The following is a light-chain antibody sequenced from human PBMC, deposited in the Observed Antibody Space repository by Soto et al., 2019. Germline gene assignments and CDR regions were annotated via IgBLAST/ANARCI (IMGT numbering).Light chain of an antibody. J-gene: IGKJ4*01. Sequence: VMTQAPATLSVSPGERATLSCRASQTINNNVAWYQLKDGQVPRLVIYGASTRATDIPARFSGSGSGTEFTLTISSLQSEDFAVYYCQQYGSSPLTFGGGTKVDIK. CDR1: QTINNN. CDR2: GAS. V-gene: IGKV3-15*01. CDR3: QQYGSSPLT.